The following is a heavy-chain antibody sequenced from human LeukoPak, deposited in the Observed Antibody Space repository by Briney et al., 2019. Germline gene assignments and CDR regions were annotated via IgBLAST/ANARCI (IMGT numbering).Heavy chain of an antibody. Sequence: PSETLSLTCAVYGGSFSGYYWSWIRQPPGKGLEWIGEINHSGSTNYNPSLKSRVTISVDTSKNQFSLKLSSVTAADTAVYYCARAISRALDYWGQGTLATVSS. CDR3: ARAISRALDY. J-gene: IGHJ4*02. V-gene: IGHV4-34*01. CDR2: INHSGST. D-gene: IGHD2-2*01. CDR1: GGSFSGYY.